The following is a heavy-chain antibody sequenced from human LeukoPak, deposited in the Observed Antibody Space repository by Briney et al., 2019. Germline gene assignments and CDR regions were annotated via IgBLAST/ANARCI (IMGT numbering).Heavy chain of an antibody. Sequence: PGGFLRLSCAASGFTFSSYGMHWVRQAPGKGLEWVAVIWYDGSNKYYADSVKGRFTISRDNSKNTLYLQMNSLRAEDTAVYYCAKSTAPCSRGSCYSALESWGQGTLVTVSS. CDR3: AKSTAPCSRGSCYSALES. CDR1: GFTFSSYG. J-gene: IGHJ4*02. D-gene: IGHD2-15*01. CDR2: IWYDGSNK. V-gene: IGHV3-33*06.